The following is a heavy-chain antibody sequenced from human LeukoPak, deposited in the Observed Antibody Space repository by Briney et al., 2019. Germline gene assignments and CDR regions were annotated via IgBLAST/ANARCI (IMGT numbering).Heavy chain of an antibody. CDR1: GFTSSSYS. CDR2: ISNSSSTK. V-gene: IGHV3-48*01. D-gene: IGHD4-11*01. CDR3: ARATSADAFDI. Sequence: GESLSLSCAASGFTSSSYSMNWIRQAPGKGLEWVSYISNSSSTKYYADSVKGRFTISRDNAKNSLYLQMNSLRAEDTDVYYCARATSADAFDIWGKGTMVTVSS. J-gene: IGHJ3*02.